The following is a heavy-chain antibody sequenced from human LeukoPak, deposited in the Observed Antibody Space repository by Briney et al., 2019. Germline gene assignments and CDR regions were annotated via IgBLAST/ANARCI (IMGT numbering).Heavy chain of an antibody. J-gene: IGHJ4*02. CDR2: IYYSGST. D-gene: IGHD3-16*02. CDR3: ARGRYNSKTDFDY. CDR1: GGSISSYY. V-gene: IGHV4-59*08. Sequence: PSETLSLTCTVSGGSISSYYWSWIRQPPGKGLEWIGYIYYSGSTNYNPSLKSRVTISVDTSKNQFSLKLSSVTAADTAVYYCARGRYNSKTDFDYWGQGTLVTVSS.